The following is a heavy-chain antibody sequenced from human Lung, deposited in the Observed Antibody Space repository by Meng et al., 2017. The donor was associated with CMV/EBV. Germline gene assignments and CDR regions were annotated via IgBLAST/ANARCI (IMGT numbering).Heavy chain of an antibody. CDR1: TVSDCC. CDR3: VREGYYCTSTNCYKSFDY. J-gene: IGHJ4*02. Sequence: TVSDCCMHWVRQDPGQGLEWMGLSNVNNGDTNSAQNLQGRVTMTRDTSVSTAYMDLSRLRSDDTAVYYCVREGYYCTSTNCYKSFDYWGQGTLVTVSS. CDR2: SNVNNGDT. V-gene: IGHV1-2*02. D-gene: IGHD2-2*02.